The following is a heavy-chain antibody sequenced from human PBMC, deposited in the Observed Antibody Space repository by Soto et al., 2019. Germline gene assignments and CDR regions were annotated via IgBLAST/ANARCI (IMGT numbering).Heavy chain of an antibody. V-gene: IGHV3-7*01. CDR2: IKQDGSEK. J-gene: IGHJ4*02. CDR1: GFTFSSYW. Sequence: TGGSLRLSCAASGFTFSSYWMSWVRQAPGKGLEWVANIKQDGSEKYYVDSVKGRFTISRDNAKSSLYLQMNSLRAEDTAVYYRARVWSSGWYFDYWGQGTLVTVSS. D-gene: IGHD6-19*01. CDR3: ARVWSSGWYFDY.